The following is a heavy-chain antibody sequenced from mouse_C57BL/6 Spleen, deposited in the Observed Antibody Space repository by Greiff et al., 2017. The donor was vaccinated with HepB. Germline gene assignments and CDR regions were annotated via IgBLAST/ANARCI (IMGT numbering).Heavy chain of an antibody. J-gene: IGHJ3*01. CDR3: TGSHGFAY. CDR2: IDPENGDT. CDR1: GFNIKDDY. Sequence: VQLQQSGAELVRPGASVKLSCTASGFNIKDDYMHWVKQRPEQGLEWIGWIDPENGDTEYASKFQGKATITADTSSNTAYLQLSSLTSEDTAVYYCTGSHGFAYWGQGTLVTVSA. V-gene: IGHV14-4*01.